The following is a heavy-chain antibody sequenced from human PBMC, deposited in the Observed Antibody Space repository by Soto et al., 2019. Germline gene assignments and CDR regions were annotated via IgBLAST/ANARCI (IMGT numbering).Heavy chain of an antibody. J-gene: IGHJ4*02. D-gene: IGHD1-1*01. CDR1: GFTFSTYA. CDR2: VSASGLNT. V-gene: IGHV3-23*01. Sequence: EVQLLESGGKLVQPGGSLTLSCAASGFTFSTYAMAWVRQDPGKGLEWVPGVSASGLNTDYADPVKGRFYISRDNSKNTLPLHMNHLRAEHTALYHCAKDRPPRTSGYFFDYWSQGTPVTVSS. CDR3: AKDRPPRTSGYFFDY.